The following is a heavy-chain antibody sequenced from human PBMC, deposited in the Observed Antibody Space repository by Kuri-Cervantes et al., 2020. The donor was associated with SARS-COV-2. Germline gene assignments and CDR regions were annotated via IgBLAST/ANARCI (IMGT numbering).Heavy chain of an antibody. CDR3: ITDLPITIFGVVYYYYYMDV. J-gene: IGHJ6*03. D-gene: IGHD3-3*01. CDR2: VRGKANNYAT. CDR1: GFLFSASA. V-gene: IGHV3-73*01. Sequence: GGSLRLSCEVSGFLFSASAIHWVRQGSGKGLEWVGRVRGKANNYATAYAASVKGRFTISRDDSKNMAYLQMNSLKTEDTAVYYCITDLPITIFGVVYYYYYMDVWGKGTTVTVSS.